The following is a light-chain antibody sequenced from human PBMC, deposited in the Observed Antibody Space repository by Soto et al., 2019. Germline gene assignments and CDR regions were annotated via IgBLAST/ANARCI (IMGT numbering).Light chain of an antibody. CDR3: SSYTNINTRARV. CDR1: SGDIGSYNR. J-gene: IGLJ1*01. CDR2: EVT. V-gene: IGLV2-14*01. Sequence: QSVLTQPASVSGSPGQSITISCTGTSGDIGSYNRVSWYQQHPGKAPKLIIYEVTDRPSGVSNRFSGSKSGNTASLTISGLQAEDEAEYYCSSYTNINTRARVFGTGTKVTV.